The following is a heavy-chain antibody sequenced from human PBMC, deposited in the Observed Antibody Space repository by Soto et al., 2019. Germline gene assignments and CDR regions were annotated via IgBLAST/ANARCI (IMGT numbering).Heavy chain of an antibody. J-gene: IGHJ3*02. V-gene: IGHV3-23*01. Sequence: PGGSLRLSCAASGFTFANYAMTWVRQAPGKGLEWVSAISGSGAGTYYADSVKGRFTISRDNSKNTLYLQMNSLRAEDTAVYYCAKYLTTLRTSDAFDIWGQGTMVTVSS. D-gene: IGHD5-12*01. CDR3: AKYLTTLRTSDAFDI. CDR2: ISGSGAGT. CDR1: GFTFANYA.